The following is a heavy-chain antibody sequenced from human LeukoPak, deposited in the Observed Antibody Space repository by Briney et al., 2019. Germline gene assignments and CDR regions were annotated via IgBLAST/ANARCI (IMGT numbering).Heavy chain of an antibody. CDR2: ISGSGGST. Sequence: PGGSLRLSCAASGFTFSSYAMTWVRQAPGKGLEWVSAISGSGGSTYYADSVKGRFTISRDNSKNTLYLQMNSLGAEDTAVYYCAKAARSGGGYYYYGMDVWGQGTTVTVSS. CDR1: GFTFSSYA. J-gene: IGHJ6*02. CDR3: AKAARSGGGYYYYGMDV. V-gene: IGHV3-23*01. D-gene: IGHD4-23*01.